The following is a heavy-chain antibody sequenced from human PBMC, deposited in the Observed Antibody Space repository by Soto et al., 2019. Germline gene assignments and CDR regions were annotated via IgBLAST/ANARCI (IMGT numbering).Heavy chain of an antibody. J-gene: IGHJ4*02. CDR1: GDTFNFYS. CDR2: VNPIVSMS. V-gene: IGHV1-69*02. D-gene: IGHD3-10*01. Sequence: QVQLVQSGAEVKRPGSSVKVSCKASGDTFNFYSINWVRQAPGLGLEWMGRVNPIVSMSNYAQKFQGRVTMTEDKSTRTAYMELSSLRSEDRAIYYCASSYGSGYRAFDYWGQGALVTVSS. CDR3: ASSYGSGYRAFDY.